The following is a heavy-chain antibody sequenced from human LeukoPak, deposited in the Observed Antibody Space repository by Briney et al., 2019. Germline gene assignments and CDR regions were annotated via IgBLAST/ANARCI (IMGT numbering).Heavy chain of an antibody. J-gene: IGHJ3*02. V-gene: IGHV3-21*01. CDR2: ISSSSSYI. D-gene: IGHD2-2*01. CDR1: GFTLSSYS. CDR3: ARDRSSTTAPPDAFDI. Sequence: KPGGSLRLSCAASGFTLSSYSMNWVRQAPGKGLEWVSSISSSSSYIYYADSVKGRFTISRDNAKNSLYLQMNSLRAEDTAVYYCARDRSSTTAPPDAFDIWGQGTMVTVSS.